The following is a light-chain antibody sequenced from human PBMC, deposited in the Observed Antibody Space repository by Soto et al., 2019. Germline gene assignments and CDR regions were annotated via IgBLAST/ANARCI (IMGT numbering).Light chain of an antibody. CDR1: QNISSN. V-gene: IGKV3-15*01. Sequence: EIVMTQSPGTLSVSPGERATLSCRASQNISSNLAWYQQKPGQAPRVLIDRASTRATGIPARFSGSGSGTEFTLTISSLQSEDFAVYYCQQYNNWLWTFGQGTKVEIK. CDR2: RAS. J-gene: IGKJ1*01. CDR3: QQYNNWLWT.